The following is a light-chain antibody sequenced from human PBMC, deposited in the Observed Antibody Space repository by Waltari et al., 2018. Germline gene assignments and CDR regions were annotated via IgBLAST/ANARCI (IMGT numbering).Light chain of an antibody. V-gene: IGLV2-14*03. CDR1: SSDVGGSNY. Sequence: QSALTQPASVSGSPGQSITISCTGTSSDVGGSNYVSWYQQHPGKVPKVMIYDVTNRPSGVSNRFSGSKSGNTASLTISGLQAEDEADYYCSSWTDSDSFKLLFGGGTKLTVL. CDR2: DVT. CDR3: SSWTDSDSFKLL. J-gene: IGLJ2*01.